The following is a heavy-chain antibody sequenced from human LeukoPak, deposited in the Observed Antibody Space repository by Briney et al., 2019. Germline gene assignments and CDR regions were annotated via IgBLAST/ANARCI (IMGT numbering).Heavy chain of an antibody. V-gene: IGHV3-30*01. CDR2: ISYDGSNK. D-gene: IGHD4-11*01. CDR3: ARSPLTTHTEMDV. CDR1: GFTFSSYA. J-gene: IGHJ6*04. Sequence: GRSLRLSCAASGFTFSSYAMHWVRQAPGKGLEWVAVISYDGSNKYYAVSVKGRFTISRDNSKNTLYLQINSLRAEDTAVYYCARSPLTTHTEMDVWGKGTTVTVSS.